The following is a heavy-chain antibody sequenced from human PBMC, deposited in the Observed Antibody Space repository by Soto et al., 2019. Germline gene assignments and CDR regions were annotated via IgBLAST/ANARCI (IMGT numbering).Heavy chain of an antibody. D-gene: IGHD3-9*01. Sequence: PGGSLRLSCAASGFTFSSYSMNWVRQAPGKGLEWVSSISSSSSYIYYADSVKGRFTISRDNAKNSLYLQMNSLRAEDTAVYYCATIYDIFTGPQIVDYWGQGTLVTVSS. J-gene: IGHJ4*02. CDR1: GFTFSSYS. CDR2: ISSSSSYI. V-gene: IGHV3-21*01. CDR3: ATIYDIFTGPQIVDY.